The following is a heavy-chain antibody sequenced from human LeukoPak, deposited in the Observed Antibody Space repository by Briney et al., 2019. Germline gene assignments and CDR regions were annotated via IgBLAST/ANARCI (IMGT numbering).Heavy chain of an antibody. CDR2: IKSNVNGGTI. D-gene: IGHD1-26*01. CDR3: TTWDYVDY. V-gene: IGHV3-15*01. J-gene: IGHJ4*02. Sequence: GGSLRLSCAASGFTFSSYSMNWVRQAPGKGLEWVGRIKSNVNGGTIDYAPPVKGRFIISRDDSKDTLYLHMSSLKIEDTAVYYCTTWDYVDYWGQGTVVTVSS. CDR1: GFTFSSYS.